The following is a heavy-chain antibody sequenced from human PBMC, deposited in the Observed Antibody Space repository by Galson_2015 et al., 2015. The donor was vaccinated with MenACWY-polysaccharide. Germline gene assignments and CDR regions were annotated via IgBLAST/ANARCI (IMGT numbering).Heavy chain of an antibody. CDR1: GGSISSGSYY. Sequence: TLSLTCTVSGGSISSGSYYWSWIRQPAGKGLEWIGRIYTSGSTNYNPSLKSRVTISVDTSKNQFSLKLSSVTAADTAVYYCARDSPIAAPTRPHYYYGMDVWGQGTTVTVSS. D-gene: IGHD6-6*01. V-gene: IGHV4-61*02. CDR3: ARDSPIAAPTRPHYYYGMDV. CDR2: IYTSGST. J-gene: IGHJ6*02.